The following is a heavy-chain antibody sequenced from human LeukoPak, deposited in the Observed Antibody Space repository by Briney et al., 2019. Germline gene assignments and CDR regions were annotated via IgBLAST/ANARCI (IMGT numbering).Heavy chain of an antibody. CDR1: GFTFNTYD. CDR3: ARGPSQFYHYYMDV. D-gene: IGHD5-24*01. V-gene: IGHV3-30*04. CDR2: ISYDGSNK. Sequence: GGSLRLSCAASGFTFNTYDMHWVRQAPGKGLEWVAVISYDGSNKYYPDSVKGRFTISRDNSKSTLYLQVNSLRTGDTAVYYCARGPSQFYHYYMDVWGKGTTVTISS. J-gene: IGHJ6*03.